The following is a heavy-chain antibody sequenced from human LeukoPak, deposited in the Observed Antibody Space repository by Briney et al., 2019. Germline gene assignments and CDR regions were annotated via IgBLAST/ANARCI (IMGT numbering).Heavy chain of an antibody. J-gene: IGHJ4*02. CDR1: GGSFSGYY. V-gene: IGHV4-34*01. D-gene: IGHD4-17*01. CDR2: INHSGST. CDR3: ARIPTVTFFDY. Sequence: SETLSLTCAVYGGSFSGYYWSWIRQPPGKGLEWIGEINHSGSTNYNPSLKSRVTISVDTSKNQFSLKLSSVTAADTAVYYCARIPTVTFFDYWGQGTLVTVSS.